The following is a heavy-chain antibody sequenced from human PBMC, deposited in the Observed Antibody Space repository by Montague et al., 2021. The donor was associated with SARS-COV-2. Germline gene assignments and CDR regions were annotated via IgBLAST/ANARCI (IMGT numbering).Heavy chain of an antibody. Sequence: CLRLSCAASGFTFSDYAMTWVRQAPGKGLEWVSSISSSSSYIYYADSVKGRFTISRDNAKNSLYLQMNSLRAEDTAVYYCARGYDFWSGGYYYYYGMDVWGQGTTVTVSS. CDR1: GFTFSDYA. CDR2: ISSSSSYI. D-gene: IGHD3-3*01. V-gene: IGHV3-21*01. J-gene: IGHJ6*02. CDR3: ARGYDFWSGGYYYYYGMDV.